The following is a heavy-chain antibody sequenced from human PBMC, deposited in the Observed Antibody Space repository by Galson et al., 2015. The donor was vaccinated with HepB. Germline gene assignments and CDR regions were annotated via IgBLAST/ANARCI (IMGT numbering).Heavy chain of an antibody. V-gene: IGHV3-30*04. J-gene: IGHJ4*02. CDR2: LSSHGGNA. Sequence: SLRLSCAASGFTFSSYAMNWVRQAPGKGLEWVAVLSSHGGNAYYADSLKGRFTISRDNSENTVYLQMHSLRVEDTAVYYCSMPFYFDYWGQGTLVTVSS. CDR1: GFTFSSYA. CDR3: SMPFYFDY.